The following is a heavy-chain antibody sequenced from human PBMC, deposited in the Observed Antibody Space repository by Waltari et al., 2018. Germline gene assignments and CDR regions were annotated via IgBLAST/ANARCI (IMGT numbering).Heavy chain of an antibody. CDR2: VSYSGTT. CDR3: ATYIGASVGTAAFDV. Sequence: QLQLQESGPKLVRPSQTLSLICRVPRLSLTYNRHYWSWIRQSPGQGLEWIGTVSYSGTTYISPSLKSRVSVSRDTSKNQVSLILGSVTAADMAVYYCATYIGASVGTAAFDVWGQGTMVTVSS. V-gene: IGHV4-39*01. J-gene: IGHJ3*01. D-gene: IGHD5-12*01. CDR1: RLSLTYNRHY.